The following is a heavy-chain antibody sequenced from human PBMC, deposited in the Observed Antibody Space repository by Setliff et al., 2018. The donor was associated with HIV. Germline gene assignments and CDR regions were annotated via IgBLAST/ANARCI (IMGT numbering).Heavy chain of an antibody. Sequence: PSETLSLTCTFSGDSISSGNYYWSWIRQPAGKGLEWIGRIYSTGSTNYNPSLKSRVTISPDTSKNLFSLKLTTVTAADAAVYYCTRDTGYILSGYRPHWYFDLWGRGTLVTVSS. V-gene: IGHV4-61*02. CDR2: IYSTGST. CDR3: TRDTGYILSGYRPHWYFDL. CDR1: GDSISSGNYY. D-gene: IGHD3-9*01. J-gene: IGHJ2*01.